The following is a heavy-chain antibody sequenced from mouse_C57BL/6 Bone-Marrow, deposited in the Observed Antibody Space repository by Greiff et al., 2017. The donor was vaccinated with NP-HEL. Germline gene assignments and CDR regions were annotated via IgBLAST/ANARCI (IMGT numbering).Heavy chain of an antibody. CDR1: GYSFTGYY. D-gene: IGHD6-1*01. V-gene: IGHV1-42*01. J-gene: IGHJ4*01. Sequence: VQLQQSGPELVKPGASVKISCKASGYSFTGYYMNWVKQSPEKSLEWIGEINPSTGGTTYNQKFKAKATLTVDKSSSTAYMQLKSLTSEDSAVYYCARPGSLPAMDYWGQGTSVTVSS. CDR3: ARPGSLPAMDY. CDR2: INPSTGGT.